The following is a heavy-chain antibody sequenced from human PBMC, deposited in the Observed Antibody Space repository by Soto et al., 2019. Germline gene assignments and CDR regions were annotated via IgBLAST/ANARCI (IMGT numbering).Heavy chain of an antibody. V-gene: IGHV3-33*01. Sequence: VQLVESGGGVVQPGRSLRLSCAASGFTFSSYGMHWVRQAPGKGLEWVAVIWYDGSNKYYADSVKGRFTISRDNSKNTLYLQMNSLRAEDTAVYYCARDSGTYCSGGSCYHDYWGQGTLVTVSS. D-gene: IGHD2-15*01. CDR3: ARDSGTYCSGGSCYHDY. CDR1: GFTFSSYG. CDR2: IWYDGSNK. J-gene: IGHJ4*02.